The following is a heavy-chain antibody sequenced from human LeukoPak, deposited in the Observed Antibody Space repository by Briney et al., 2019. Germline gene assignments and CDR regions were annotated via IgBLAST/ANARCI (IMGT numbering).Heavy chain of an antibody. J-gene: IGHJ4*02. Sequence: GASVKVSCKASGYTFTSYGISWVRQAPGQGLEWMGWVSAYNGNTNYAQKLQGRVTMTTDTSTSTAYMELRSLRSDDTAVYYCARDLYRDADYGDYPTDYWGQGTLVTVSS. CDR2: VSAYNGNT. D-gene: IGHD4-17*01. CDR1: GYTFTSYG. CDR3: ARDLYRDADYGDYPTDY. V-gene: IGHV1-18*01.